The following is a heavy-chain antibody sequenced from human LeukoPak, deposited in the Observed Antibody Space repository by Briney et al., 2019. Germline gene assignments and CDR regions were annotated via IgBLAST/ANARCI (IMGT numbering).Heavy chain of an antibody. J-gene: IGHJ4*02. CDR3: ACSAGGNDFWSGYLDY. V-gene: IGHV3-48*02. CDR1: GFAFISYS. D-gene: IGHD3-3*01. CDR2: ITGGSETV. Sequence: GGSLRLSCAASGFAFISYSMNWVRQAPGKGLEWISYITGGSETVYYADSVKGRFTISRDNAKNALYLQMNSLSHEDTAVYYCACSAGGNDFWSGYLDYWGQGSLVTVSS.